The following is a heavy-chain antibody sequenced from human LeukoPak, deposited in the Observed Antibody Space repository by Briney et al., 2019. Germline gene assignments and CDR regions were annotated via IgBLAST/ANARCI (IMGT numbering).Heavy chain of an antibody. CDR2: ISSSSSYI. D-gene: IGHD3-10*01. Sequence: GGSLRLSCAASGFTFSSYSMNWVRQAPGKGLEWVSSISSSSSYICYADSVKGRFTISRDNAKNSLYLQMNSLRAEDTAVYYCARGESATNYYYMDVWGKGTTVTVSS. CDR1: GFTFSSYS. J-gene: IGHJ6*03. CDR3: ARGESATNYYYMDV. V-gene: IGHV3-21*01.